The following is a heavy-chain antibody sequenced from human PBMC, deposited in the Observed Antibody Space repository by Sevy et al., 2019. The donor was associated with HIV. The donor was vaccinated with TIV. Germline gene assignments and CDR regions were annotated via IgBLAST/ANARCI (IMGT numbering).Heavy chain of an antibody. CDR1: GYSISSGYW. D-gene: IGHD7-27*01. CDR2: IHYTGTT. V-gene: IGHV4-38-2*01. J-gene: IGHJ4*02. CDR3: ASHDWGREDY. Sequence: PSETLSLTCVVSGYSISSGYWWDWFRRPPGKGLGWIGAIHYTGTTQYTPSLNRRVTVSAATSKNQFSLRLSSMTAADTAVYYCASHDWGREDYWGQGTLVTVSS.